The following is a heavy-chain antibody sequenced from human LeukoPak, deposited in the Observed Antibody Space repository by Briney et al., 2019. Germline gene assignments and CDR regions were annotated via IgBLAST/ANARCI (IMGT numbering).Heavy chain of an antibody. J-gene: IGHJ4*02. D-gene: IGHD6-13*01. Sequence: GGSLRLSCAASGFTFSSYAMNWVRQAPGEGLEWVSYISSSGSNIYYADSVKGRFTISRDNAKNSLYLQMNSLRADDTAVYYCAREGIAAAGDFDHWGQGSLVTVSS. V-gene: IGHV3-48*03. CDR1: GFTFSSYA. CDR3: AREGIAAAGDFDH. CDR2: ISSSGSNI.